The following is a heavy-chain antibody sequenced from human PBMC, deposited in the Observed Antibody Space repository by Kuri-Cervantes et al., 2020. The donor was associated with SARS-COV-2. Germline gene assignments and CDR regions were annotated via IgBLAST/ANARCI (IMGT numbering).Heavy chain of an antibody. CDR1: GFTFSSYA. J-gene: IGHJ4*02. V-gene: IGHV3-30*14. D-gene: IGHD2-2*01. Sequence: LSLTCAASGFTFSSYAMHWVRQAPGKGLEWVAVISYDGSNKYYADSVKGRFTISRDNSKNTLYLQMGSLRAEDMAVYYCARGRCSSTSCYLFDYWGQGTLVTVSS. CDR2: ISYDGSNK. CDR3: ARGRCSSTSCYLFDY.